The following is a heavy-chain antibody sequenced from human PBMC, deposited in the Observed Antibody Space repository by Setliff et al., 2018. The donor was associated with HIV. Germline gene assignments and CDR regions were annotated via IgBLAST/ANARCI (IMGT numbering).Heavy chain of an antibody. V-gene: IGHV1-69*13. J-gene: IGHJ6*02. D-gene: IGHD2-15*01. CDR3: ARGSGGYCSGGSCYFGFGLAL. CDR2: IIPIFNTA. Sequence: SVKVSCKASGGTFSSYSITWVRQVPGQGLEWMGGIIPIFNTANYAQKFQGRVTITADESTSTAYMELSSLGSEDTAVYYCARGSGGYCSGGSCYFGFGLALWGQGTTVTVSS. CDR1: GGTFSSYS.